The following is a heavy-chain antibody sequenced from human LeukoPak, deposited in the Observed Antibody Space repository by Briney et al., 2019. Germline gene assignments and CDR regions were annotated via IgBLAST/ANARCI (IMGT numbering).Heavy chain of an antibody. D-gene: IGHD3-16*01. V-gene: IGHV4-59*11. CDR3: ARFGVDYDMDV. J-gene: IGHJ6*02. CDR1: GRPISRHY. CDR2: LHYTGKP. Sequence: SETLSLTCSVSGRPISRHYWLWIRQPTGKALEWIGKLHYTGKPDYNPSLKSRITISVDTSKNQVSLQVSSVTAADSAIYYCARFGVDYDMDVWGHGTTVTVFS.